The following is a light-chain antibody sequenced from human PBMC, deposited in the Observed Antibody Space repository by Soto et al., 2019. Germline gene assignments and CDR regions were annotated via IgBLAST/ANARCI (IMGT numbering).Light chain of an antibody. CDR3: QLRSNWGVLFT. CDR1: QSVSSY. Sequence: EIVLTQSPATLSLSPGERATLSCRASQSVSSYLAWYQHKPGQAPRLLIYAASNRATGIPARFSGSGSGTDFTLTISSLEPEDFAVYYCQLRSNWGVLFTFGPGTKVDIK. CDR2: AAS. V-gene: IGKV3-11*01. J-gene: IGKJ3*01.